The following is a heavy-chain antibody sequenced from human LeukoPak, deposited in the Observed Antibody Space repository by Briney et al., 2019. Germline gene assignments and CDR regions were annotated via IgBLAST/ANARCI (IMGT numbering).Heavy chain of an antibody. Sequence: SETLSLTCTVSGGSISSGDYYWSWIRQPPGKGLEWIGYIYYSGSTYYNPSLKSRVTISVDTFKNQFSLKLSSVTAADTAVYYCARGTRITIFGVVTISNWFDPWGQGTLVTVSS. D-gene: IGHD3-3*01. CDR2: IYYSGST. CDR1: GGSISSGDYY. CDR3: ARGTRITIFGVVTISNWFDP. V-gene: IGHV4-30-4*01. J-gene: IGHJ5*02.